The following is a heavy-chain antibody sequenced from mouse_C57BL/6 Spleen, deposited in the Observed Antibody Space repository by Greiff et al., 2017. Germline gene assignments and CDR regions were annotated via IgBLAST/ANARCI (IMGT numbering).Heavy chain of an antibody. V-gene: IGHV1-82*01. CDR1: GYAFSSSW. CDR2: IYPGDGDT. Sequence: QVQLKQSGPELVKPGASVKISCKASGYAFSSSWMNWVKQRPGKGLEWIGRIYPGDGDTNYNGKFKGKATLTADKSASTAYMQLSSLTSEDSAVYFCAAVTGAMDYWGQGTSVTVSS. CDR3: AAVTGAMDY. J-gene: IGHJ4*01. D-gene: IGHD3-3*01.